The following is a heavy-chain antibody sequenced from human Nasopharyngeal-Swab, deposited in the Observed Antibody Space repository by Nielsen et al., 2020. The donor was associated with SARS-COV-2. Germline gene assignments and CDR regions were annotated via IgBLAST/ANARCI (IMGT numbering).Heavy chain of an antibody. Sequence: VCPAPGTGLVWVAAISYDGSNKYYADSVKGRFTISRDNSKNTLYLQMNSLRAEDTAVYYCASLGDSSGYYYRIDGYAHDAHDAFDIWGQGTMVTVSS. CDR2: ISYDGSNK. CDR3: ASLGDSSGYYYRIDGYAHDAHDAFDI. J-gene: IGHJ3*02. V-gene: IGHV3-30-3*01. D-gene: IGHD3-22*01.